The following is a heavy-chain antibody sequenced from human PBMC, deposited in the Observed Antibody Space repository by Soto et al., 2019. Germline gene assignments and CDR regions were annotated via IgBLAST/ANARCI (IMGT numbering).Heavy chain of an antibody. CDR3: AKRRGAGGHFDY. D-gene: IGHD2-15*01. J-gene: IGHJ4*02. CDR1: GFTFSSYA. Sequence: GGSLRLSCAASGFTFSSYAMGWVRQGPGKGLEWVAVVSIGGSTHYADSVRGRFTISRDNSKNTLSLQMNSLTAEDTAVYFCAKRRGAGGHFDYWGQGALATVSS. CDR2: VSIGGST. V-gene: IGHV3-23*01.